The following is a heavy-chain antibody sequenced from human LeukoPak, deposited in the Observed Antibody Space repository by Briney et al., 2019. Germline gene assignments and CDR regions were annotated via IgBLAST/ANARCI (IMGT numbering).Heavy chain of an antibody. Sequence: SETLSLTCAVSGGSITTSNWWTWVRQPPGKGLEWIGEIYHTGSTNYNPSLKSRVTISVDRSKNQFSLKLSSVTAADTAVYYCARVRYCSSTSCYNYFDYWGQGTLVTVSS. CDR3: ARVRYCSSTSCYNYFDY. CDR2: IYHTGST. D-gene: IGHD2-2*01. CDR1: GGSITTSNW. V-gene: IGHV4-4*02. J-gene: IGHJ4*02.